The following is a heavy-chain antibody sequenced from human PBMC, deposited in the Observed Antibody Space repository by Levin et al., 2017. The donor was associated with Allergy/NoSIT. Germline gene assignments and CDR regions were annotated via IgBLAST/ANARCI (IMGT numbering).Heavy chain of an antibody. CDR1: GFSFSSYD. CDR3: ARAVGGISGSSGTYDY. D-gene: IGHD1-20*01. CDR2: ITTGGAT. J-gene: IGHJ4*02. Sequence: GSLRLSCAASGFSFSSYDMHWVRQATGKGLEWVSGITTGGATYYTGSVKGRFTISRENAKNSLYLQMNSLRAGDTAVYYCARAVGGISGSSGTYDYWGQGTLVTVSS. V-gene: IGHV3-13*01.